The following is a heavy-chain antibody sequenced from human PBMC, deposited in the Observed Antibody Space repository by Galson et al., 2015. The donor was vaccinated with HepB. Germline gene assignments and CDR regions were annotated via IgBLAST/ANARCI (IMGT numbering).Heavy chain of an antibody. CDR1: GYTFTNYW. CDR2: IYPGDSDT. CDR3: ARHSQYFDL. Sequence: QSGAEVKKPGESLKISCQASGYTFTNYWIAWVRQMPGKGLELMGIIYPGDSDTRYSPSFQGQDTISADKSITTAYLQWSSLKASDSAMYYCARHSQYFDLWGRGTQVIVSS. J-gene: IGHJ2*01. V-gene: IGHV5-51*01.